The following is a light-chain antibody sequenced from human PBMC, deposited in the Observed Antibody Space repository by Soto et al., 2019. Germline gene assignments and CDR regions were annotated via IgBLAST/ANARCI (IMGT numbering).Light chain of an antibody. J-gene: IGKJ1*01. Sequence: EIVMTQSPATLSVSPGGRATLTCRASQSISDTLAWYQQKPGQAPRLLIYGASKRATGCPARFSGSGSGTDFTLTISSLQSEDFAVYYCQQYNNWPWTFGQGTKVDI. V-gene: IGKV3-15*01. CDR2: GAS. CDR3: QQYNNWPWT. CDR1: QSISDT.